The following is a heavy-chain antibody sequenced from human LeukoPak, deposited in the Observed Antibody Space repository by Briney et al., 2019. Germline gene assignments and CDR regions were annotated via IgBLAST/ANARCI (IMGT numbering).Heavy chain of an antibody. J-gene: IGHJ4*02. CDR1: GYTFTGYY. CDR3: ARGTGEGYTYGRYYFDY. CDR2: INPNSGVT. D-gene: IGHD5-18*01. Sequence: ASVKVSCKASGYTFTGYYMHWVRQAPGQGLEWMGWINPNSGVTDYAQNFQGRVTMTRDTSISTAYVELSRLRSDDTAVYYCARGTGEGYTYGRYYFDYWGQGTLVTVSS. V-gene: IGHV1-2*02.